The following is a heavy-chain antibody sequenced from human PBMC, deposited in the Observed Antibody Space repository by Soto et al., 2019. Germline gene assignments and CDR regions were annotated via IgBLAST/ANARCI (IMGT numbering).Heavy chain of an antibody. CDR3: ARRLYYYDSSGYDKTTAFYY. Sequence: SVKDSCKASGGTFSSYAISWVRQAPGQGLEWMGGIIPIFGTANYAQKFQGRFTTTADKSTSTAYMELSSLRSEETALYYCARRLYYYDSSGYDKTTAFYYWGQRXLFTVYS. CDR2: IIPIFGTA. V-gene: IGHV1-69*06. CDR1: GGTFSSYA. J-gene: IGHJ4*02. D-gene: IGHD3-22*01.